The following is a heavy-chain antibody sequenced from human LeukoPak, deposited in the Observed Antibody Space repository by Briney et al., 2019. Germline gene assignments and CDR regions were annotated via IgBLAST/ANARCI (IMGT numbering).Heavy chain of an antibody. V-gene: IGHV3-23*01. D-gene: IGHD6-19*01. CDR1: RFTFRSYA. CDR2: ISASGPNT. J-gene: IGHJ4*02. Sequence: GGSLRLSCAASRFTFRSYAVSWVRQAPGKGLEWVSGISASGPNTYYPDSMKGRFTLHRNKHKNTLYLQMNRLRDEDTAVYYCAKDRETDSGWNFDYWGKGPLVTVSS. CDR3: AKDRETDSGWNFDY.